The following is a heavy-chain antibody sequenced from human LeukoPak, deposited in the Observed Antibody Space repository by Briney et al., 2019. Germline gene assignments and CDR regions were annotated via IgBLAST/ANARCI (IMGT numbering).Heavy chain of an antibody. Sequence: PSETLSLTCAVYGGSFSGYYWSWIRQPPGKGLEWIGEINHSGSTNYNPSLKSRVTISVDTSKNQFSLKLSPVTAADTAVYYCAREWYYDILTGYYRSAFDYWGQGTLVTVSS. CDR2: INHSGST. V-gene: IGHV4-34*01. CDR1: GGSFSGYY. J-gene: IGHJ4*02. CDR3: AREWYYDILTGYYRSAFDY. D-gene: IGHD3-9*01.